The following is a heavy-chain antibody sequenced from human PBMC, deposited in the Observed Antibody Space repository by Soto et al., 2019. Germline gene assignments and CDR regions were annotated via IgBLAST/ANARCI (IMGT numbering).Heavy chain of an antibody. CDR3: ARDAPGEAPY. Sequence: QVQLQESGPGLVRPSQTLSLTCTVSGGSITNGDYYWNWIRQHPGKGLEWIGYINYRGTTFYNPSFTSRVFISVETSKNQFSLNLSSVTAADTAVYFCARDAPGEAPYWGQGTLVTVSS. D-gene: IGHD2-2*01. CDR2: INYRGTT. CDR1: GGSITNGDYY. J-gene: IGHJ4*02. V-gene: IGHV4-31*03.